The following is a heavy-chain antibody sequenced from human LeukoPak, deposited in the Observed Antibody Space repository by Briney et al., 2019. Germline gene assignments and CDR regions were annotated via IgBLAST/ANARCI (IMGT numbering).Heavy chain of an antibody. J-gene: IGHJ4*02. CDR1: GFTFRSYW. D-gene: IGHD3-10*01. CDR3: AKDITMVRGLPDY. CDR2: INTNGSST. V-gene: IGHV3-74*01. Sequence: PGGSLRLSCAASGFTFRSYWMHWVRQAPGKGLVWVSRINTNGSSTSYADSVKGRFTISRDNAKNSLYLQMNSLRAEDTALYYCAKDITMVRGLPDYWGQGTLVTVSS.